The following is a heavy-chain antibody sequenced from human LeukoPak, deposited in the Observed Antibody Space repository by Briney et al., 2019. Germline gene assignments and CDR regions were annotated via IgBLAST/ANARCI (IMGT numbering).Heavy chain of an antibody. CDR1: GFTFSSYA. CDR2: ISGSGGST. D-gene: IGHD3-16*02. J-gene: IGHJ4*02. CDR3: AKVPPLFGGVIAPFDY. V-gene: IGHV3-23*01. Sequence: PGGSLRLSCAASGFTFSSYAMSWVRQAPGKGLEWVSAISGSGGSTYYADSVKGRFTISRDNSKNTLYLQMNSLRAEDTAVYYCAKVPPLFGGVIAPFDYWGQGTLVTVSS.